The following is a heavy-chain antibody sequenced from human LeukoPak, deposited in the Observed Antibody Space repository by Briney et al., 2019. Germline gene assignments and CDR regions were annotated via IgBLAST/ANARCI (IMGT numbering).Heavy chain of an antibody. CDR1: GFTFSSYS. V-gene: IGHV3-21*01. CDR3: ARDPYGDYDSYYFDY. D-gene: IGHD4-17*01. CDR2: ISSSSSYI. Sequence: GGSLRLSCAASGFTFSSYSMNWVRQAPGKGLEWVSSISSSSSYIYYADSVKGRFTISRDNAKNSLYLQMNSLRAEDTAVYYCARDPYGDYDSYYFDYWGQGTLVTVSS. J-gene: IGHJ4*02.